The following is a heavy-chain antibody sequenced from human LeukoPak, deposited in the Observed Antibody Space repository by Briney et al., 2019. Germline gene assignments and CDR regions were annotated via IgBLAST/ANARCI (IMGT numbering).Heavy chain of an antibody. CDR3: AREGRGYYDSSGLKN. Sequence: GGSLRLSCAASGFTFSDYYMSWIRQAPGKGLEWISYISSSGSTIYYADSVKGRFTISRDNAKNTLYLQMNSLRAEDTAVYYCAREGRGYYDSSGLKNWGQGTLVTVSS. J-gene: IGHJ4*02. CDR1: GFTFSDYY. V-gene: IGHV3-11*04. D-gene: IGHD3-22*01. CDR2: ISSSGSTI.